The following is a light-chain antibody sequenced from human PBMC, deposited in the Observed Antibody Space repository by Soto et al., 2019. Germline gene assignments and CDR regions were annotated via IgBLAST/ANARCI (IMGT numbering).Light chain of an antibody. V-gene: IGLV2-14*01. CDR3: SSFATSGTTVI. CDR1: NNDVGAYPY. Sequence: QSVLTQPASVCGSPGQSITISCTGTNNDVGAYPYVSWYQQHPGTAPKLIIYEVTNRPSGISDRFSGSKSGNTASLTISGLQAEDESDYYCSSFATSGTTVIFGGGTKLTVL. CDR2: EVT. J-gene: IGLJ2*01.